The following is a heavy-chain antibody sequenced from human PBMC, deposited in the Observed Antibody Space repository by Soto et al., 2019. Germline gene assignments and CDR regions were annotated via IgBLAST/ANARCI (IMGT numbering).Heavy chain of an antibody. J-gene: IGHJ4*02. CDR2: ISSGGSTI. CDR3: ARGQNLGYCSGGRCLIDY. V-gene: IGHV3-11*01. Sequence: GGSLRLSCAASGFTFSDYYMSWIRQAPGKGLEWVSYISSGGSTIYYADSVKGRFTISRDNAKNSLYLQMNSLRAEDTAVYYCARGQNLGYCSGGRCLIDYWGQGTLVTVSS. CDR1: GFTFSDYY. D-gene: IGHD2-15*01.